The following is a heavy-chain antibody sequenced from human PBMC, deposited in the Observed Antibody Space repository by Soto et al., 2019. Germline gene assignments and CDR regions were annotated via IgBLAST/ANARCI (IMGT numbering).Heavy chain of an antibody. Sequence: SVKVSCKASGGTFSSYAISWVRQAPGQGLEWMGGIIPIFGTANYAQKFQGRVTITADKSTSTAYMELSSLRSEDTAVYYCARSPPGEYYYGSGSYVSGYFDYWGQGTLVTVS. CDR2: IIPIFGTA. V-gene: IGHV1-69*06. CDR3: ARSPPGEYYYGSGSYVSGYFDY. J-gene: IGHJ4*02. D-gene: IGHD3-10*01. CDR1: GGTFSSYA.